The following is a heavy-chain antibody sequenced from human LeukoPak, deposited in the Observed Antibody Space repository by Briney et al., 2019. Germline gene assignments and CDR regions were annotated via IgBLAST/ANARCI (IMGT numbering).Heavy chain of an antibody. CDR3: ARDGQDYYDSSGYYSL. J-gene: IGHJ4*02. CDR1: GFTFSNYW. V-gene: IGHV3-74*01. D-gene: IGHD3-22*01. Sequence: GGSLRLSCAASGFTFSNYWMHWVRQAPGKGLVWVSRINSDGSSTNYADSVKGRFTISRDNSKNTLYLQMNSLRAEDTAVYYCARDGQDYYDSSGYYSLWGQGTLVTVSS. CDR2: INSDGSST.